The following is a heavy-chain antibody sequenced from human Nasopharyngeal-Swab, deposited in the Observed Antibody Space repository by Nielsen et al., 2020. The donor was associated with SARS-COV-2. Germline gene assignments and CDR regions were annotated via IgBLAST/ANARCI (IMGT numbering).Heavy chain of an antibody. V-gene: IGHV3-48*01. CDR1: GFTFSSYN. CDR3: AREVEVWMVIRYYYYMDV. D-gene: IGHD3-22*01. CDR2: ISSSGSTI. J-gene: IGHJ6*03. Sequence: GESLKISCAASGFTFSSYNISWVRQAPGKGLEWVSYISSSGSTIYYADSVKGRFTISTDNSKNSLYLQMNSLRAEDTAVYYCAREVEVWMVIRYYYYMDVWGKGTTVTVSS.